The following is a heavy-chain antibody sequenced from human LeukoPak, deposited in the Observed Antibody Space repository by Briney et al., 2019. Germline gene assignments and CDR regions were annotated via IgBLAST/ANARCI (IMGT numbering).Heavy chain of an antibody. CDR3: ARGDLYYYDSSGYEIFDY. CDR2: INPNSGGT. Sequence: GASVKVSCKASGYTFTGYYMHWVRQAPGQGLEWMGWINPNSGGTNYAQKFQGRVTMTRDTSISTAYMELSRLRSDDTAVYYCARGDLYYYDSSGYEIFDYWGQGTLVTVSS. CDR1: GYTFTGYY. V-gene: IGHV1-2*02. J-gene: IGHJ4*02. D-gene: IGHD3-22*01.